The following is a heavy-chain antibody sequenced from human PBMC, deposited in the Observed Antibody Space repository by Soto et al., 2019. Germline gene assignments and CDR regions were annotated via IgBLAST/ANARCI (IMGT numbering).Heavy chain of an antibody. D-gene: IGHD6-13*01. CDR1: GFTFSQYA. J-gene: IGHJ3*02. V-gene: IGHV3-23*01. CDR3: AKHFASGWSSRDALDI. Sequence: VQLLESGGGLVQPGGSLRLSCAASGFTFSQYAMSWVRQAPGKGLEWVSIVSGSGASTTYADSVKGRFAISRDNSKNMLYLQMNSLSIVDTAVYYFAKHFASGWSSRDALDIWGQGKMVPVSS. CDR2: VSGSGAST.